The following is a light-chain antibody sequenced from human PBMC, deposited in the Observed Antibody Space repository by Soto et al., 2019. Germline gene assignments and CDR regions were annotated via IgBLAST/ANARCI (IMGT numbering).Light chain of an antibody. Sequence: EIVLTQSPGTLSLSPGERATLSCRASQSVSSSYLAWYQQKPGQAPRPLIYGASSRGTGIPDRFSGSASVTAFNLTNSRLEPEDFAVYYCQQYGGSPVYTFGQGTKLEIK. V-gene: IGKV3-20*01. CDR2: GAS. CDR1: QSVSSSY. CDR3: QQYGGSPVYT. J-gene: IGKJ2*01.